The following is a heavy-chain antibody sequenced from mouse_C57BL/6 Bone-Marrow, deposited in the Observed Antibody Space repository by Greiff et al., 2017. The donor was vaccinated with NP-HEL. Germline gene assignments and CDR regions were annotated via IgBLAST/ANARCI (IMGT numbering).Heavy chain of an antibody. V-gene: IGHV1-50*01. Sequence: QVQLKQPGAELVKPGASVKLSCKASGYTFTSYWMQWVKQRPGQGLEWIGEIDPSDSYTNYNQKFKGKATLTVDTSSSTAYMQLSSLTSEDSAVYYCARSGVITTVRPLAMDYWGQGTSVTVSS. CDR3: ARSGVITTVRPLAMDY. J-gene: IGHJ4*01. D-gene: IGHD1-1*01. CDR1: GYTFTSYW. CDR2: IDPSDSYT.